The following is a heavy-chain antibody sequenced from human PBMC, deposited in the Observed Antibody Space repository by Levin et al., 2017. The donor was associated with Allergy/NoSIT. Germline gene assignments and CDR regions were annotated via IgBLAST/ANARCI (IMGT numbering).Heavy chain of an antibody. CDR1: GFTFTNYA. V-gene: IGHV3-23*01. CDR3: AKAKNQMADFWSGNLHSYYYSVDG. Sequence: GGSLRLSCAASGFTFTNYAMTWVRQAPGKGLEWVSAISGDAGSTSYADSVKGRFSISRDNSKNTLYLQMNSLRAEDTAVYYCAKAKNQMADFWSGNLHSYYYSVDGWGQGTTVTVSS. D-gene: IGHD3-3*01. CDR2: ISGDAGST. J-gene: IGHJ6*02.